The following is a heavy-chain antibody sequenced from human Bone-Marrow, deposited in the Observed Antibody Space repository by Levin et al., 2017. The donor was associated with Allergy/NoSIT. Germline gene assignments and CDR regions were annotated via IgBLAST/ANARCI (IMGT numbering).Heavy chain of an antibody. V-gene: IGHV3-21*01. CDR3: ARDLRERDGFDI. D-gene: IGHD1-1*01. J-gene: IGHJ3*02. CDR1: GFTFSDFS. CDR2: ISSRGTYI. Sequence: GGSLRLSCTVSGFTFSDFSMIWVRQAPGQGLEWVSSISSRGTYIYYADSVKGRFTISRDNAKNSLYLQMNSLRAEDTAVYYCARDLRERDGFDIWGQGTMVTVSS.